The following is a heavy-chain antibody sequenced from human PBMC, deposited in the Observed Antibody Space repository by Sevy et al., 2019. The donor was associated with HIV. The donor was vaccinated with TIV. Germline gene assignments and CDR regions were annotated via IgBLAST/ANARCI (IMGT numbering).Heavy chain of an antibody. CDR2: IFYSGST. V-gene: IGHV4-30-4*01. CDR1: GGSISSGDYY. Sequence: TLSLTCTVSGGSISSGDYYWSWIRQPPGKGLEWIGYIFYSGSTYFNPSLKSRVTISLDTSKSQFSLRLSSVTAADTAVFYCARQRASSGYFYFDSWGQGTLVTVS. D-gene: IGHD3-22*01. J-gene: IGHJ4*02. CDR3: ARQRASSGYFYFDS.